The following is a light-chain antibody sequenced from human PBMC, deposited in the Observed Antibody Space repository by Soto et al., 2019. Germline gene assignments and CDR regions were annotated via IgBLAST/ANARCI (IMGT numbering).Light chain of an antibody. J-gene: IGLJ2*01. Sequence: QSALTKPASVSGSPGQSITISCTGTSSDVGTYNRVSWYQQHPGQAPRLMIYDVSNRPSGVSNRFSGSKSSNTASLTISGLQAEDEANYYCSSQADRSTLIFGGGTKLTVL. CDR1: SSDVGTYNR. CDR2: DVS. CDR3: SSQADRSTLI. V-gene: IGLV2-14*03.